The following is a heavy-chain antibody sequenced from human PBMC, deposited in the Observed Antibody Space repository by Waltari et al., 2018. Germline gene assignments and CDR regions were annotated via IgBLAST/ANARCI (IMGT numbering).Heavy chain of an antibody. CDR3: ARDSSSLGWFDP. Sequence: QVQLQQWGAGLLKPSETLSLTCAVYGGSFSGYYWSWIRQPPGKGLEWIGEINHSGSTNYNPSLKSRVTISVDTSKNQFSLKLSSVTAADTAVYYCARDSSSLGWFDPWGQGTLVTVSS. CDR2: INHSGST. CDR1: GGSFSGYY. J-gene: IGHJ5*02. V-gene: IGHV4-34*01. D-gene: IGHD6-13*01.